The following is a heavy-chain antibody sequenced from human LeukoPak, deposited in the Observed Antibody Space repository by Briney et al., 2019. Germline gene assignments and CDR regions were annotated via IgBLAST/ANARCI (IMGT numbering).Heavy chain of an antibody. D-gene: IGHD3-22*01. Sequence: SETLSLTCTVSGYSISSGYFWGWMRQPPGKGLEWIGSIYQSETAHYNPSLKSRVTISVDTSKNQFSLKLSSVTAADTAVYYCARDTVSSSYYYDSSGYYYWGQGTLVTVSS. CDR3: ARDTVSSSYYYDSSGYYY. J-gene: IGHJ4*02. CDR1: GYSISSGYF. CDR2: IYQSETA. V-gene: IGHV4-38-2*02.